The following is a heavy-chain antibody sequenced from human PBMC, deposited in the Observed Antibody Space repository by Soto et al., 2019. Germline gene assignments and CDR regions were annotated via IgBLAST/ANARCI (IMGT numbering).Heavy chain of an antibody. CDR2: IYYSGST. CDR1: GGSISSSSYY. D-gene: IGHD2-15*01. V-gene: IGHV4-39*01. Sequence: SETLSLTCTVSGGSISSSSYYWGWIRQPPGKGLEWIGSIYYSGSTYYNPSLKSRVTIFVDTSKNQFSLKLSSVTTADTAVYYCARQEETATLAWFDPWGQGTLVTVSS. J-gene: IGHJ5*02. CDR3: ARQEETATLAWFDP.